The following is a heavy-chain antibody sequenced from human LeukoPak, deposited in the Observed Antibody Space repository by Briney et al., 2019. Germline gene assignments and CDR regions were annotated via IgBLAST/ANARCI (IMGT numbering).Heavy chain of an antibody. D-gene: IGHD3-10*01. CDR2: IYHSGST. CDR3: ARRYYGSGSYPLDY. J-gene: IGHJ4*02. V-gene: IGHV4-4*02. CDR1: GGSISSSNW. Sequence: SETLSLTCAVSGGSISSSNWWSWVRQPPGKGLEWIGEIYHSGSTNYNPSLKSRVTISVDKSKNQFSLKLSSVTAADTAVYYCARRYYGSGSYPLDYWGQGTLVTVSS.